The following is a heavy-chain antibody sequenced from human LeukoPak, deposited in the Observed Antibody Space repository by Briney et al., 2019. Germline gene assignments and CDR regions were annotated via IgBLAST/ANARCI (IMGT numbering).Heavy chain of an antibody. J-gene: IGHJ4*01. Sequence: SETLSLTCTVSGGSISSYYWSWIRQPPGKRLEWLGEIGHSGSTNYNPSLNSRVTVSLDTSKNQFSPRLTSVTAADTAVYYCARSGTYQYSSAYDYWGQGTLVTVSS. CDR3: ARSGTYQYSSAYDY. V-gene: IGHV4-34*01. CDR1: GGSISSYY. D-gene: IGHD3-10*01. CDR2: IGHSGST.